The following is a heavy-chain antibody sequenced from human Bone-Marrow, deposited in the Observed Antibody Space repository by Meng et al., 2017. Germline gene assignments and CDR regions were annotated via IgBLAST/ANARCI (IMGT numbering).Heavy chain of an antibody. V-gene: IGHV1-8*02. CDR3: ARGKDSSDYYIFAS. D-gene: IGHD6-25*01. J-gene: IGHJ4*02. Sequence: QVLLVQSGAEVKKPGASVKVSCKSSGYTFISSDINWVRQAVGQGLEWLGWMNPNSGTAVYAQSFQGRVTMTRDTSTDTAYLELSSLRSEDTALYYCARGKDSSDYYIFASWGQGTLVTVSS. CDR1: GYTFISSD. CDR2: MNPNSGTA.